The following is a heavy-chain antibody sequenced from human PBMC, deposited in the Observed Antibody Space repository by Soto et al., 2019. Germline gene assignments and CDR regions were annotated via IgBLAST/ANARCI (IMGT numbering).Heavy chain of an antibody. CDR1: GFTFSSYS. D-gene: IGHD2-15*01. J-gene: IGHJ5*02. CDR2: ISSSSSYI. CDR3: ASPSGGGSSETLP. Sequence: AVGSLRLSCAASGFTFSSYSMNWVRQAPGKGLEWVSSISSSSSYIYYADSVKGRFTISRDNAKNSLYLQMNSLRAEDTAVYYCASPSGGGSSETLPWGQGTLVTVSS. V-gene: IGHV3-21*01.